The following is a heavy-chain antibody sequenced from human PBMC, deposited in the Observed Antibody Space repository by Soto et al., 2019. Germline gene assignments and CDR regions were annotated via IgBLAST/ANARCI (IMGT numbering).Heavy chain of an antibody. CDR2: IIPISETT. D-gene: IGHD2-2*01. CDR1: GGTFSSYA. Sequence: QVQLVQSGAEVKKPGSSVKVSCKASGGTFSSYAISWVRQAPGXGLEWMGGIIPISETTNYAQKFQGRVTITADESKSTAYMELSSLRSEDTAVYYCARSQGSSTSLEIYYYYYYGMDVWGQGTTVTVSS. CDR3: ARSQGSSTSLEIYYYYYYGMDV. J-gene: IGHJ6*02. V-gene: IGHV1-69*01.